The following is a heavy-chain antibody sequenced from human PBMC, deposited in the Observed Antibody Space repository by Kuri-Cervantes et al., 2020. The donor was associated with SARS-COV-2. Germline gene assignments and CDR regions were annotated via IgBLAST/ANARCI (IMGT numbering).Heavy chain of an antibody. CDR2: TYHSGST. J-gene: IGHJ4*02. D-gene: IGHD6-6*01. Sequence: LRLSCTVSGGSISSGGYYWSWIRQPPGKGLEWIGYTYHSGSTYYNPSLKSRVTISVDRSKNQFSLKLSSVTAADTAVYYCARGNSSSGFDYWGQGTLVTVSS. CDR3: ARGNSSSGFDY. V-gene: IGHV4-30-2*01. CDR1: GGSISSGGYY.